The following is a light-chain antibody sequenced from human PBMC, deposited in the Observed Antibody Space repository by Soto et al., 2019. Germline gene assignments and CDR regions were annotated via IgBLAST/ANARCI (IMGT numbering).Light chain of an antibody. Sequence: DIQMTQSPSSLSASVGDRVTITSRASQSISSYLNWYQQKPGKAPKLLIYAASSLQSGVPSRFSGSGSGTDFTLTISSLQPEDFATYYCQQSYSTPLTVGGGTKVEIK. CDR3: QQSYSTPLT. CDR1: QSISSY. J-gene: IGKJ4*01. CDR2: AAS. V-gene: IGKV1-39*01.